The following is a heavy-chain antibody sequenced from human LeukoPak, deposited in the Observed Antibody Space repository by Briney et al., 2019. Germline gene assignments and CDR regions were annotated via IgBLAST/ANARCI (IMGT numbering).Heavy chain of an antibody. CDR3: ARHLTVYYFDY. J-gene: IGHJ4*02. V-gene: IGHV4-39*01. CDR1: GGSISSSSYY. CDR2: IYYSGST. D-gene: IGHD4-17*01. Sequence: SETLSLTCTVSGGSISSSSYYWGWIRQPPGKGLEWVGSIYYSGSTYYNPSLKSRVTISVDTSKNQFSLKLSSVTAADTAVYYCARHLTVYYFDYWGQGTLVTVSS.